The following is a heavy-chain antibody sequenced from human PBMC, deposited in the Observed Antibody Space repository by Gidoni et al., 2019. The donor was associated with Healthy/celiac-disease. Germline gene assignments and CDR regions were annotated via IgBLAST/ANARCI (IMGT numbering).Heavy chain of an antibody. D-gene: IGHD3-9*01. CDR3: TTRSYYDILTGSDAFDI. Sequence: EVQLVESGGGLVKPGGSLRLSCAASGFTFSNAWMSWVRQAPGKGLEWVGRIKSKTDGGTTDYAAPVKGRFTISRDDSKNTLYLQMNSLKTEDTAVYYCTTRSYYDILTGSDAFDIWGQGTMVTVSS. CDR2: IKSKTDGGTT. J-gene: IGHJ3*02. CDR1: GFTFSNAW. V-gene: IGHV3-15*01.